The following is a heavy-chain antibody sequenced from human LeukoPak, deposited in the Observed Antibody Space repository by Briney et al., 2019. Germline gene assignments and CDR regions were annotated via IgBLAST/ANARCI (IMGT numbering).Heavy chain of an antibody. J-gene: IGHJ5*02. CDR2: INHSGST. D-gene: IGHD2-15*01. CDR1: GGSFSSYY. V-gene: IGHV4-34*01. CDR3: ATLRGISGFDP. Sequence: PSETLSLTCVVYGGSFSSYYWSWIRQPPGKGLEWIGEINHSGSTNYNPSLKSRVTISRDTSKNHFSLKLTSVTAADTAVYYCATLRGISGFDPWGQGTLVTVSS.